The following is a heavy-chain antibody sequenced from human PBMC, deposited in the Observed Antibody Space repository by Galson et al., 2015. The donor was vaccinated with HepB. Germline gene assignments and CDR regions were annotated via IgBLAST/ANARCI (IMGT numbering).Heavy chain of an antibody. J-gene: IGHJ3*01. V-gene: IGHV3-48*03. Sequence: ALRLSCAASGFTFSDYDMNWVRQSPRKGLEWVSYISSSGNIIYYRDSVKGRFTISRDNARNSLDLQMNNLRDEDTAVYYCARPLKTAPGYKWAFDVWGQGAMVTVSS. CDR3: ARPLKTAPGYKWAFDV. CDR1: GFTFSDYD. CDR2: ISSSGNII. D-gene: IGHD1-1*01.